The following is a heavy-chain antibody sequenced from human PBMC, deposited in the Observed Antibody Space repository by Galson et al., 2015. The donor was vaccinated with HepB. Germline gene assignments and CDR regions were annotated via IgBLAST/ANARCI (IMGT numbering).Heavy chain of an antibody. D-gene: IGHD6-13*01. CDR2: IYPGDSDT. J-gene: IGHJ4*02. CDR3: ASFAKENAAAETYYFDY. V-gene: IGHV5-51*01. Sequence: QSGAEVTKPGESLKISCKGSGYTFTNYWIGWVRQMPGKGLEWMGIIYPGDSDTRYSPSFQGQVTISADKSISTAYLQWSSLKASDTAMYYCASFAKENAAAETYYFDYWGQGTLVTVSS. CDR1: GYTFTNYW.